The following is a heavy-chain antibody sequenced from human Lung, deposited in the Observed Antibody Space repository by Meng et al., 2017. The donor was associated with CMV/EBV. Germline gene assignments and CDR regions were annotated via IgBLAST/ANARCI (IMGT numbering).Heavy chain of an antibody. D-gene: IGHD1-26*01. J-gene: IGHJ4*02. CDR1: GFTFSRYW. V-gene: IGHV3-7*01. CDR2: IKQDGSEK. Sequence: GEXXTISCAASGFTFSRYWMGWVRQVPGKGLEWVANIKQDGSEKYYVDSVKGRFTIARDNAKNSLYLQMNSLRADDTAVYYCVKGGTQDLDYWGQGPLVTVSS. CDR3: VKGGTQDLDY.